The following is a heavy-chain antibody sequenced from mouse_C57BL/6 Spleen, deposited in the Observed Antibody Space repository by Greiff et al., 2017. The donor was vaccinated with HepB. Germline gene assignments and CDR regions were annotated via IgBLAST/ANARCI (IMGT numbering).Heavy chain of an antibody. V-gene: IGHV5-4*01. CDR1: GFTFSSYA. Sequence: EVHLVESGGGLVKPGGSLKLSCAASGFTFSSYAMSWVRQTPEKRLEWVATISDGGSYTYYPDNVKGRFTISRDNAKNNLYLQMSHLKSEDTAMYYCARDRLRGGYFDYWGQGTTLTVSS. J-gene: IGHJ2*01. CDR3: ARDRLRGGYFDY. CDR2: ISDGGSYT. D-gene: IGHD2-2*01.